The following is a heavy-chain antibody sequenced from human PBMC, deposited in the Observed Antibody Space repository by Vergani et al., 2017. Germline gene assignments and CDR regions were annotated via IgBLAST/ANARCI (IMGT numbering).Heavy chain of an antibody. D-gene: IGHD5-18*01. Sequence: EVQLVESGGGLVQPGGSLRLSCAASGFTFSSYSMNWVRQAPGKGLEWVSYISSSSSTIYYADSVKCRFTISRDNAKNSLYLQMNSLRAEDTAVYYCARVDTAMVSDVTDAFDIWGQGTMVTVSS. CDR1: GFTFSSYS. CDR3: ARVDTAMVSDVTDAFDI. V-gene: IGHV3-48*01. J-gene: IGHJ3*02. CDR2: ISSSSSTI.